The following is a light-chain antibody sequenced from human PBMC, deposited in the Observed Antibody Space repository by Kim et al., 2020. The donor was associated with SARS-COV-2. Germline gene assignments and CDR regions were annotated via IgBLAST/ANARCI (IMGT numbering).Light chain of an antibody. CDR3: QQRSNWPLA. CDR2: DAS. CDR1: QSISTY. J-gene: IGKJ5*01. V-gene: IGKV3-11*01. Sequence: WSPGERATLSCRASQSISTYLAWYQHKPGQAPRLLIYDASNRATGIPARFSGSGSGTDFILTISSLEPEDFAVYYCQQRSNWPLAFGQGTRLEVK.